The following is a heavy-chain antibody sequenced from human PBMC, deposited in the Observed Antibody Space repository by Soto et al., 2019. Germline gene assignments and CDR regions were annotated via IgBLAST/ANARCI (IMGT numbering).Heavy chain of an antibody. CDR2: INAGNGNT. CDR3: ARGVGDWFDP. CDR1: GYTFTSYA. V-gene: IGHV1-3*05. D-gene: IGHD2-15*01. J-gene: IGHJ5*02. Sequence: QVQLVQSGAEEKKPGASVKVSCKASGYTFTSYAIHWVRQTPGQRLEWMGWINAGNGNTKYSQKFQGRVTITRDTSASTAYMELSSLRSEDTAVYYCARGVGDWFDPWGQGTLVTVPS.